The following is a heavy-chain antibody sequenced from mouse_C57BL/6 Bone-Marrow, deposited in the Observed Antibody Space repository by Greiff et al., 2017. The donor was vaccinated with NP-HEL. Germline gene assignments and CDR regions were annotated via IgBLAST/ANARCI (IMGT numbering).Heavy chain of an antibody. CDR2: IYPNNGGN. D-gene: IGHD2-3*01. J-gene: IGHJ3*01. Sequence: QQSHGKSLEWIGYIYPNNGGNGYNQKFKGKATLTVDKSSSTAYMELRSLTSEDSAVYYCARDGYFAYWGQGTLVTVSA. V-gene: IGHV1-34*01. CDR3: ARDGYFAY.